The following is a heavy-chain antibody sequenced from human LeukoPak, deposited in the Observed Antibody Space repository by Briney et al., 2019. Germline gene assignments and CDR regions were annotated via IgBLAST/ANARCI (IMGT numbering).Heavy chain of an antibody. Sequence: SETLSHTCTVSGGSISGYYWSWIRQPPGKGLEWIGYIYSSGSTNYNPSLKSRVTISIDTSKNQFSLKLSSVTAADTAVYYCAREGTTVTHFDYWGQGTLVTVSS. V-gene: IGHV4-59*01. CDR2: IYSSGST. J-gene: IGHJ4*02. CDR3: AREGTTVTHFDY. CDR1: GGSISGYY. D-gene: IGHD4-11*01.